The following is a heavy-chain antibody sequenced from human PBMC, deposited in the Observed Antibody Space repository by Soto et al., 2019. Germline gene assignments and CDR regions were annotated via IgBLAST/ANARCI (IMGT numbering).Heavy chain of an antibody. J-gene: IGHJ4*02. CDR2: ISSNGGST. V-gene: IGHV3-64D*08. CDR1: GFTYSSYA. CDR3: VSTIEVVPV. D-gene: IGHD2-2*01. Sequence: PGGSLRLSCSASGFTYSSYAMHWVRQAPGKGLEYVSAISSNGGSTYYADSVKGRFTISRDNSKKTLCLQMSSLRAEDTAVYFCVSTIEVVPVWGQGTLVTVSS.